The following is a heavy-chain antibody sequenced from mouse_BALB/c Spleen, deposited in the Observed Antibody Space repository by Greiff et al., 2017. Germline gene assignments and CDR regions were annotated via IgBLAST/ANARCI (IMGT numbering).Heavy chain of an antibody. Sequence: EVQRVESGPGLVKPSQSLSLTCTVTGYSITSDYAWNWIRQFPGNKLEWMGYISYSGSTSYNPSLKSRISITRDTSKNQFFLQLNSVTTEDTATYYCARGPMITTPVAYWGQGTLVTVSA. J-gene: IGHJ3*01. CDR2: ISYSGST. CDR1: GYSITSDYA. D-gene: IGHD2-4*01. CDR3: ARGPMITTPVAY. V-gene: IGHV3-2*02.